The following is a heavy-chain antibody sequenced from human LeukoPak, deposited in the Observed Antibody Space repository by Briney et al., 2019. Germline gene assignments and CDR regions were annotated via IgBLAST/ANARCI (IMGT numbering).Heavy chain of an antibody. Sequence: KPSETLSLTCTVSNHSISTAYYWGWIRQPPGKGLEWIGYISYSGSTNYNPSLKSRVTISVDTSKNQFSLKLSSVTAADTAVYYCARDPRSGSYLDYWGQGTLVTVSS. D-gene: IGHD1-26*01. V-gene: IGHV4-61*01. CDR1: NHSISTAYY. CDR3: ARDPRSGSYLDY. J-gene: IGHJ4*02. CDR2: ISYSGST.